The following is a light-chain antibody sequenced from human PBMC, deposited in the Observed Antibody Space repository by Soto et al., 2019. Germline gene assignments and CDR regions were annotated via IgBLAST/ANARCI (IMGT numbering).Light chain of an antibody. CDR3: QQYHTFSIA. Sequence: AIEMTQSPSSLSVSVGDRVTITCRASQGIRHDLGWYQQKPGKAPELLIYAASILQSGVPSWFSGSGSGTDFTLTISGLQPDDFATYYCQQYHTFSIAFGQGTLLEIK. CDR1: QGIRHD. CDR2: AAS. V-gene: IGKV1-6*01. J-gene: IGKJ5*01.